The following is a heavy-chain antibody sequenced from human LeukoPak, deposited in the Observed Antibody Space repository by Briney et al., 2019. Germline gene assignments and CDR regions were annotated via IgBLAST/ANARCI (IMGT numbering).Heavy chain of an antibody. V-gene: IGHV3-73*01. CDR2: IRNKANTYAT. D-gene: IGHD3-10*01. J-gene: IGHJ4*02. CDR1: GFTFSDST. CDR3: SGWDGSYEY. Sequence: PGGSLRLSCAASGFTFSDSTIYWVRQVSGKGLEWLGHIRNKANTYATAVAASVKGRFTIARDDSKNTAYLQMNSLKSEDTAVYYCSGWDGSYEYWGQETLVTVSS.